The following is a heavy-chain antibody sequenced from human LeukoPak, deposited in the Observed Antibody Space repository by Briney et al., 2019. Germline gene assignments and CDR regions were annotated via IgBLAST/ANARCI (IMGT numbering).Heavy chain of an antibody. CDR1: GFTFDDYG. CDR3: ARDPDIAAAEDDY. V-gene: IGHV3-20*04. D-gene: IGHD6-13*01. J-gene: IGHJ4*02. Sequence: PGGSLTLSCAASGFTFDDYGMSWVRQAPGKGLGWVHGINWNGGSTGYADSVKGRFTISRDNAKNSLYLQMNSLRAEDTALYYCARDPDIAAAEDDYWGQGTLVTVSS. CDR2: INWNGGST.